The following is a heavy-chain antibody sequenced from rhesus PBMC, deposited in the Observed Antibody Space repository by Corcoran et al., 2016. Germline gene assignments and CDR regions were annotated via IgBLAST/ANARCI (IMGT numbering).Heavy chain of an antibody. Sequence: QVLLQESGPGLVKPSETLSLTCAVSGVSLYGNYWTWIRQSPGKGLEWIGYISGNTETTSYNPSLGGRVTISKDTSQNQYSLMLTSETAADTAIYYCARDAISLDVWGRGVLVTVSS. V-gene: IGHV4-147*01. CDR1: GVSLYGNY. CDR3: ARDAISLDV. CDR2: ISGNTETT. J-gene: IGHJ5-2*02.